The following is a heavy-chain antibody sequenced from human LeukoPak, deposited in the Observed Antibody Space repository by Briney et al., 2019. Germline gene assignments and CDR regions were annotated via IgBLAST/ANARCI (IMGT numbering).Heavy chain of an antibody. CDR3: AACPDDILTGYSFDY. Sequence: SVKVSCKASGFTFTSSAVQWVRQARGQRLEWIGWIVVGSGNTNYAQKFQERVTITRGMSTSTAYMELSSLRSEDTAVYYCAACPDDILTGYSFDYWGQGTLVTVSS. CDR1: GFTFTSSA. V-gene: IGHV1-58*01. CDR2: IVVGSGNT. J-gene: IGHJ4*02. D-gene: IGHD3-9*01.